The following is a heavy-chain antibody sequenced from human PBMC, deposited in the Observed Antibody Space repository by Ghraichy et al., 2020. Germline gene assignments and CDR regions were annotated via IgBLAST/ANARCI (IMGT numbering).Heavy chain of an antibody. CDR2: IYYSGST. J-gene: IGHJ3*02. V-gene: IGHV4-59*01. CDR3: ARVGGYPLGAFDI. CDR1: GGSISSYD. D-gene: IGHD3-22*01. Sequence: SETLYLTCTVSGGSISSYDWSWIRQPPGKRLEWIGYIYYSGSTNYNPSLKSRVTISRDTSKNQFSLKLSSVTAADTAVYYCARVGGYPLGAFDIWGQGTMVTVSS.